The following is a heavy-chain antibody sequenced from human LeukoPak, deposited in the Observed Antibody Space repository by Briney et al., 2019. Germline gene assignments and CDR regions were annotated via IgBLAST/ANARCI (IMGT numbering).Heavy chain of an antibody. Sequence: GGSLRLSCAASGFTFGSFSMSWVRQAPGKGLGGVSVISGSGETTFYADSVRGRLTISRDNSKSTLYLQMTSLRAEDTGVYYCAKKIDSGSYPLDYWGQGTLVTISS. D-gene: IGHD3-10*01. CDR2: ISGSGETT. CDR1: GFTFGSFS. J-gene: IGHJ4*02. V-gene: IGHV3-23*01. CDR3: AKKIDSGSYPLDY.